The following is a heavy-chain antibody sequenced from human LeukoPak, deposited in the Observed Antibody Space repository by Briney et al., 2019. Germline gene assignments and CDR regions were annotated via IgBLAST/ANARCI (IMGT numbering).Heavy chain of an antibody. CDR3: AKRGSYDSKGGFDY. V-gene: IGHV3-23*01. CDR1: GFTFSSYS. Sequence: GGSLRLSCAASGFTFSSYSMNWVRQAPGKGLEWVSAISGSGGSTYYADSVKGRFTISRDNSKNTLYLQMNSLRAEDTAVYHCAKRGSYDSKGGFDYWGQGTLVTVSS. J-gene: IGHJ4*02. CDR2: ISGSGGST. D-gene: IGHD3-22*01.